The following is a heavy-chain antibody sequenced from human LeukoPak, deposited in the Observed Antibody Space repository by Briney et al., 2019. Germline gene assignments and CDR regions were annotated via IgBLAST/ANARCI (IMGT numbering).Heavy chain of an antibody. CDR3: ARLGGSSWTNNWFDP. CDR2: IYPGDSDT. V-gene: IGHV5-51*01. CDR1: GYSFNSYW. D-gene: IGHD6-13*01. J-gene: IGHJ5*02. Sequence: GESLKISCKGSGYSFNSYWIGWVRQMPGKGLEWMGIIYPGDSDTRYSPSFQGQVTISADKSISTAYLQWSSLKASDTAMYYCARLGGSSWTNNWFDPWGQGTLVTVSS.